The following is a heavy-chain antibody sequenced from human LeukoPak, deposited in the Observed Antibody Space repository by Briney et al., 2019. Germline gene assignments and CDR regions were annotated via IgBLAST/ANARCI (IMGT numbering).Heavy chain of an antibody. J-gene: IGHJ4*02. D-gene: IGHD6-13*01. CDR3: ATEGIAAAGIY. V-gene: IGHV3-74*01. CDR2: INSDGSST. Sequence: GGSLRLSCAASGFTFSSYWMHWVRQAPGKGLVWVSRINSDGSSTSYADSVKGRFTISRDNAKNTLYLQINSLRAEDTAVYYCATEGIAAAGIYWGQGTLVTVSS. CDR1: GFTFSSYW.